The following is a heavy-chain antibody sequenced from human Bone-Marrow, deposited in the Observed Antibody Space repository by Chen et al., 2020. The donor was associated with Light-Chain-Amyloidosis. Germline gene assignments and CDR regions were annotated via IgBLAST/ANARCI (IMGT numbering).Heavy chain of an antibody. Sequence: EVQMDQYVPDVKKPGESLKILCMGAGYTFPNYWLGWGRQMRGNGLEWMGVIYPDDSDARYSPSFEGQVTISADKSTTTAYLQWRSLKASDTAMYYCARRRDGYNFDYWGQGTLVTVSS. D-gene: IGHD5-12*01. CDR2: IYPDDSDA. CDR3: ARRRDGYNFDY. V-gene: IGHV5-51*03. CDR1: GYTFPNYW. J-gene: IGHJ4*02.